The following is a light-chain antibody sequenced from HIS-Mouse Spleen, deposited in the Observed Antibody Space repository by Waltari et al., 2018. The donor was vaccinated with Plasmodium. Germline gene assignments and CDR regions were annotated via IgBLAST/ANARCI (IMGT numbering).Light chain of an antibody. J-gene: IGLJ2*01. CDR1: SGHSSYA. CDR3: QTWGTGMGV. V-gene: IGLV4-69*01. Sequence: QLVLTQSPSASASLGASVKLTCTLSSGHSSYAIAWHQQQPEKGPRYLMKLNSDGSPSQGDGIPDRFSGSSSGAERYLTISSLQSEDEADYYCQTWGTGMGVFGGGTKLTVL. CDR2: LNSDGSP.